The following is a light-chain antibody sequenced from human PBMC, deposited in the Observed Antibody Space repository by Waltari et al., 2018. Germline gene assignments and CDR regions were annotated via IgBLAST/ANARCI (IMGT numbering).Light chain of an antibody. J-gene: IGLJ2*01. CDR3: QSGDNSGTNRVL. Sequence: SYELTQPPSVSVSPGPTARITCPGDALQRQSVYLYQQKSGQAPILVMYKDRERPSGIPERFSGSSSGTTVTLTISGVQAEDEADYYCQSGDNSGTNRVLFGGGTKMTVL. V-gene: IGLV3-25*03. CDR1: ALQRQS. CDR2: KDR.